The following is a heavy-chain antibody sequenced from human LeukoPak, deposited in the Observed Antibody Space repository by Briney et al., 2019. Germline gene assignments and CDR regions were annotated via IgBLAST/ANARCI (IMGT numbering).Heavy chain of an antibody. D-gene: IGHD3-10*01. J-gene: IGHJ4*02. CDR2: IWYDGSNK. Sequence: PGRSLRLSCAASGFTFSSYGMHWVRQAPGKGLEWVAVIWYDGSNKYYADSVKGRFTISRDNSKNTLYLQMNSLRAEDTAVYYCAKGIGEVRPHFGFDYWGQGTLVTVSS. V-gene: IGHV3-33*06. CDR3: AKGIGEVRPHFGFDY. CDR1: GFTFSSYG.